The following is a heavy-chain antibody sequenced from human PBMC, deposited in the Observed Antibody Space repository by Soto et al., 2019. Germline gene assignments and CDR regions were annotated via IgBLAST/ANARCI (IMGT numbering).Heavy chain of an antibody. V-gene: IGHV4-34*01. CDR3: ARVTAMVKPNWYFDL. CDR1: GGSFSGYY. D-gene: IGHD5-18*01. CDR2: INHSGST. Sequence: QVQLQQWGAGLLKPSETLSLTCAVYGGSFSGYYWSWIRQPPGKGLEWIGEINHSGSTNYNPSLKRRVPLSVDTPKNQFSLKLTSVTAADTAVYYCARVTAMVKPNWYFDLWGRGTLVPVSS. J-gene: IGHJ2*01.